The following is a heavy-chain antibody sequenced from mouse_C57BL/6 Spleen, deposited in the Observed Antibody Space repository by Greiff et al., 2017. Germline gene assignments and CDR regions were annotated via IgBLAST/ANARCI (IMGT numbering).Heavy chain of an antibody. CDR2: IRLKSDNYAT. CDR1: GFTFSNYW. Sequence: VKLQESGGGLVQPGGSMKLSCVASGFTFSNYWMNWVRQSPEKGLEWVAQIRLKSDNYATHYAESVKGRFTISRDDSKSSVYLQMNNLRAEDTVIYYCTEYERGFAYWGQGTLVTVSA. V-gene: IGHV6-3*01. D-gene: IGHD2-3*01. J-gene: IGHJ3*01. CDR3: TEYERGFAY.